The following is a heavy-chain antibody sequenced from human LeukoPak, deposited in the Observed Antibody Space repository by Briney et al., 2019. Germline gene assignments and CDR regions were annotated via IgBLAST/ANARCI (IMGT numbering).Heavy chain of an antibody. V-gene: IGHV3-74*01. D-gene: IGHD3-22*01. J-gene: IGHJ1*01. CDR1: GFTFSSYW. CDR3: ARAPSEIGGYYPEYFRH. Sequence: GGSLRLSCAASGFTFSSYWMHWVRQAPGKGLVWVSRIKGDGNTNYADSVKGRFTIPRDNAKNTVSLQMNSLRAEDTGVYYCARAPSEIGGYYPEYFRHWGQGTLVTVSS. CDR2: IKGDGNT.